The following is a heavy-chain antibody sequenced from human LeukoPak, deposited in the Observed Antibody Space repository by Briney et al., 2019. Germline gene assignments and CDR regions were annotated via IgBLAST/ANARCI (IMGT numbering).Heavy chain of an antibody. CDR2: INPNSGGT. D-gene: IGHD1-26*01. Sequence: ASVKVSCKASGYTFTGYYMHWVRQAPGQGLEWMGWINPNSGGTNYAQKFQGRVTMTRDTSISTAYMELSRLRSDDTAVYYCARDLVGATSPSAFDIWGQGTMVTVSS. V-gene: IGHV1-2*02. J-gene: IGHJ3*02. CDR1: GYTFTGYY. CDR3: ARDLVGATSPSAFDI.